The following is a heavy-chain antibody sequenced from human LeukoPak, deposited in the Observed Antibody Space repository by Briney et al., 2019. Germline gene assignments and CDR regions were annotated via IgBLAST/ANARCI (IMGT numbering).Heavy chain of an antibody. D-gene: IGHD3-9*01. Sequence: GGSLRLSCAASGFTFSSYSMNWVRQAPGKGLEWVSSISSSSSYIYYADSVKGRFTISRDNAKNSLYLQMNSLRAEDTAVYYCARAPGTYYDILTGYYEVDYYYMDVWGKGTTVTISS. V-gene: IGHV3-21*01. CDR2: ISSSSSYI. CDR3: ARAPGTYYDILTGYYEVDYYYMDV. CDR1: GFTFSSYS. J-gene: IGHJ6*03.